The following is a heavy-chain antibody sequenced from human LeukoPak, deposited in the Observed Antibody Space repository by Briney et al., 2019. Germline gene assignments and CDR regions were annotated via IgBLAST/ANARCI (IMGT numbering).Heavy chain of an antibody. CDR3: ARVGGCGEMATINPCYYYYYMGV. D-gene: IGHD5-24*01. Sequence: ASVKVSCKASGYTFTSYGISWVRQAPGQGLEWMGWISAYNGNTNYAQKLQGRVTMTTDTSTSTAYMELRSLRSDDTAVYYCARVGGCGEMATINPCYYYYYMGVWGKGTTVTISS. CDR2: ISAYNGNT. V-gene: IGHV1-18*01. CDR1: GYTFTSYG. J-gene: IGHJ6*03.